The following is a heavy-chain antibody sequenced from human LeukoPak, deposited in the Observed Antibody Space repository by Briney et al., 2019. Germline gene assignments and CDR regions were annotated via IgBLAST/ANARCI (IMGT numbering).Heavy chain of an antibody. CDR2: IYHSGST. CDR1: GYSISSGYY. V-gene: IGHV4-38-2*01. J-gene: IGHJ6*03. CDR3: ARHRVQLWSDYYYYYMDV. Sequence: SETLSLTCAVSGYSISSGYYWGWIRQPPGKGLEWIGSIYHSGSTYYNPSLKSRVTISVDTSKNQFSLKLSSVTAADTAVYYCARHRVQLWSDYYYYYMDVWGKGTTVTVSS. D-gene: IGHD5-18*01.